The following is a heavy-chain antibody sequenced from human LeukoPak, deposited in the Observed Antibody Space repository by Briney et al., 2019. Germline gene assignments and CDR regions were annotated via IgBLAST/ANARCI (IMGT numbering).Heavy chain of an antibody. Sequence: GGSLRLSCAASGFTFSSYWMSWVRQAPGKGLEWVANIKQDGSEKYYVDSVKGRFTISRDNAKNSLYLQMNSLRAEDTAVYYCARDRKEGMVRGAYYYYYMDVWGKGTTVTVSS. V-gene: IGHV3-7*01. D-gene: IGHD3-10*01. J-gene: IGHJ6*03. CDR1: GFTFSSYW. CDR2: IKQDGSEK. CDR3: ARDRKEGMVRGAYYYYYMDV.